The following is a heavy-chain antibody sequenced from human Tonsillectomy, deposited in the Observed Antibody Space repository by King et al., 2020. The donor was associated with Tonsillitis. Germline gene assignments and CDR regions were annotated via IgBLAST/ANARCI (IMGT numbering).Heavy chain of an antibody. V-gene: IGHV1-18*01. CDR1: GYTFSNFG. D-gene: IGHD3-22*01. Sequence: QLVQSGSEVKKPGASVKVSCKASGYTFSNFGITWVRQAPGQGLEWMGWISAYNGNTNYAQKVQGRITMTTDFSTSTVYMELRSLGSDDTAVYYCARDSWYGFDVSGYYYFDYWGQGTLVTVSS. CDR3: ARDSWYGFDVSGYYYFDY. CDR2: ISAYNGNT. J-gene: IGHJ4*02.